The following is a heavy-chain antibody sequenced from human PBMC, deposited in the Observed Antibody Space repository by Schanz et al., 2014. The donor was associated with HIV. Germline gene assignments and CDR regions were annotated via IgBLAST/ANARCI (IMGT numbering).Heavy chain of an antibody. Sequence: EVQLLESGGGLVQPGGSLRLSCAASGFTFSSYAMSWVRQAPGKGLEWVSGFSGSGGSTYYADSVKGRFTISRDNSKKTLYLQMSSLRADDTAVYYCARDSGPGIYWGQGTLVTVSS. J-gene: IGHJ4*02. CDR3: ARDSGPGIY. D-gene: IGHD3-10*01. CDR1: GFTFSSYA. V-gene: IGHV3-23*01. CDR2: FSGSGGST.